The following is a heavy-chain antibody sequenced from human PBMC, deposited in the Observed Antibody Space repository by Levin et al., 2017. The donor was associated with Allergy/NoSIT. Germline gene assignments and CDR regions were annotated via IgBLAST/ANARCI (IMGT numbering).Heavy chain of an antibody. CDR1: GGSISSGSYY. CDR3: ARAEVGSEH. CDR2: IYSSGSA. V-gene: IGHV4-61*02. D-gene: IGHD3-10*01. Sequence: SQTLSLTCKVSGGSISSGSYYWSWIRQPAAKGLEWIGRIYSSGSANYNPSLKSRVTISVDTSKNQFSLNLRSVTAADTSVYYCARAEVGSEHWGQGTLVTVSS. J-gene: IGHJ4*02.